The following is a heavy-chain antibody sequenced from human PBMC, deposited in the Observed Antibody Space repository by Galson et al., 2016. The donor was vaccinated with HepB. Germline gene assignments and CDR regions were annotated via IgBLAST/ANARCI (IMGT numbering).Heavy chain of an antibody. J-gene: IGHJ4*02. CDR1: GFSLSNSA. V-gene: IGHV3-30*03. Sequence: SLRLSCAASGFSLSNSAMHWVRQAPGKGLEWVAKISYDAKNVYYAESVRGRSAISRDYSKNALYLEMNSLRVGDTAVYYCAADATTIVTVFDYWGQGTLVTVSS. D-gene: IGHD2-21*01. CDR3: AADATTIVTVFDY. CDR2: ISYDAKNV.